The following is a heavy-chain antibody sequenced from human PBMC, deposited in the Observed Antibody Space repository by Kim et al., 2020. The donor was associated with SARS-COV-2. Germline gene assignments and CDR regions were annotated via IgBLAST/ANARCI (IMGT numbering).Heavy chain of an antibody. Sequence: ASVKVSCKASGYSFITYGISWVRQAPGQGLEWMGWISAYNGNTNYAQKLQGRVTMTTDTSTSTAYMEMRSLRSDDTAVYYCARETNYYDSSGYLYWGQGT. V-gene: IGHV1-18*01. CDR3: ARETNYYDSSGYLY. D-gene: IGHD3-22*01. CDR1: GYSFITYG. J-gene: IGHJ4*02. CDR2: ISAYNGNT.